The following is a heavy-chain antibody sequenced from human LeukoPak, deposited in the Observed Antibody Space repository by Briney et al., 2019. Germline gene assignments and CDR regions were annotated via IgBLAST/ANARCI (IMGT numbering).Heavy chain of an antibody. D-gene: IGHD5-18*01. CDR1: GGSITSYY. J-gene: IGHJ4*02. Sequence: SQTLSLTCPVAGGSITSYYWSWIRLPPGKGLEWIGYIYYTVATYYNPSLKSRVTISLDTSKNQFSLKLSSVTAADAAVYYCARAGYSYGSGYYFDDWGQGALVTVSS. CDR3: ARAGYSYGSGYYFDD. V-gene: IGHV4-59*01. CDR2: IYYTVAT.